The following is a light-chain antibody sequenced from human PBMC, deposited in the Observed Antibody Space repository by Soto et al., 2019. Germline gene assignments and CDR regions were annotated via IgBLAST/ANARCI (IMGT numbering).Light chain of an antibody. Sequence: QSVLTQPASVSGSPGQSITISCTGTSSDVGGYNYVSWYQQHPGKAPKLLIYDDSNRPSGVSYRFSGSKSGNTASLTISGLQAEDEADYYCSSYTSSRTHVVFGTGTKLTVL. V-gene: IGLV2-14*03. CDR2: DDS. CDR1: SSDVGGYNY. CDR3: SSYTSSRTHVV. J-gene: IGLJ1*01.